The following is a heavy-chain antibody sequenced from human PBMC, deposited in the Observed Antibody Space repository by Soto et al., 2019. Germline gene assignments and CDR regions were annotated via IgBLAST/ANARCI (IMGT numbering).Heavy chain of an antibody. J-gene: IGHJ3*02. Sequence: GGSLRLSCAASGFTFSSYAMSWVRQAPGKGLEWVSAISGSGGSTYYADSVKGRFTISRDNSKNTLYLQMNSLRAEDTAVYYCAKHVPTVTSRGGAFDIWGQGTMVTVSS. CDR2: ISGSGGST. V-gene: IGHV3-23*01. D-gene: IGHD4-17*01. CDR3: AKHVPTVTSRGGAFDI. CDR1: GFTFSSYA.